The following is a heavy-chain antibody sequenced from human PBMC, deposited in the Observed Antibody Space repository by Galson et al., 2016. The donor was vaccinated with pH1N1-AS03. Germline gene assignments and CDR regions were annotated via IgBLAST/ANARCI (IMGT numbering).Heavy chain of an antibody. CDR2: ISISGSYV. V-gene: IGHV3-21*01. CDR1: RFTFSSYS. Sequence: SLRLSCAGSRFTFSSYSMNWVRQAPGKGLEWVSSISISGSYVYYADSVKGRFTISRDNAKNSLYLHMNSLSAEDTAVYYCARRATDGYTIDYWGQGTLVTVSS. D-gene: IGHD5-24*01. J-gene: IGHJ4*02. CDR3: ARRATDGYTIDY.